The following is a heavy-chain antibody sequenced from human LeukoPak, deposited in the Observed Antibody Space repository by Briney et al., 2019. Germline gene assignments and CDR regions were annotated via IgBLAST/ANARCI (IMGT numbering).Heavy chain of an antibody. Sequence: SETLSLTCTVSGGSISSSSYYWGWIRQPPGKGLEWIGTIYYSGSTYYAPSLRSRVTMPVDTSKNQFSLKLSSVTAADTAVYYCARELRLVESLGGGYWGQGTLVTVSS. J-gene: IGHJ4*02. CDR3: ARELRLVESLGGGY. D-gene: IGHD3-16*01. CDR2: IYYSGST. V-gene: IGHV4-39*01. CDR1: GGSISSSSYY.